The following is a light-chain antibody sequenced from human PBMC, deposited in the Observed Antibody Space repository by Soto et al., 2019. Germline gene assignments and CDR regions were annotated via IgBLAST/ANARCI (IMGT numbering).Light chain of an antibody. V-gene: IGKV3-15*01. CDR3: QQYRT. J-gene: IGKJ1*01. CDR1: QSVSSN. CDR2: GAS. Sequence: EIVMSQSPATLSVSPGERATLACRASQSVSSNLAWYQQKPGQAPRLLIYGASTRATGIPARFSGSGSGTDSTLTISSLQAEDFAVYYSQQYRTFGQGTKVEIK.